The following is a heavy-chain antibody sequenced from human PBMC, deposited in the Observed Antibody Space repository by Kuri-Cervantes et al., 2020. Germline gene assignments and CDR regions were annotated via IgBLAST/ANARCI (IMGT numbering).Heavy chain of an antibody. Sequence: SVKVSCKTSGGTFSNYPIRWVRQAPGQGLEWMGGIIPLFGTANCAQKFQGRVTITADESTSTAYMELSSLRSEDTAVYYCARAVYGSGNHWFDPWGQGTLVTVSS. D-gene: IGHD3-10*01. V-gene: IGHV1-69*13. J-gene: IGHJ5*02. CDR1: GGTFSNYP. CDR2: IIPLFGTA. CDR3: ARAVYGSGNHWFDP.